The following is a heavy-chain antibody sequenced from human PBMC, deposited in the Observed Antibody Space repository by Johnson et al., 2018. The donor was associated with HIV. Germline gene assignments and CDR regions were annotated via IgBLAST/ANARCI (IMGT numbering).Heavy chain of an antibody. J-gene: IGHJ3*02. CDR2: INTDGNST. CDR3: NRAIVVADPPNGYDI. Sequence: VQLVESGGGLVQPGGSLRLSCAASGFTFSNAWMSWVRQAPGKGLVWVSRINTDGNSTNYADSVKGRFTISRDNAKNTMYLQMNSLKTEDTAMYYCNRAIVVADPPNGYDIWGQGTMVTVSS. CDR1: GFTFSNAW. D-gene: IGHD3-22*01. V-gene: IGHV3-74*02.